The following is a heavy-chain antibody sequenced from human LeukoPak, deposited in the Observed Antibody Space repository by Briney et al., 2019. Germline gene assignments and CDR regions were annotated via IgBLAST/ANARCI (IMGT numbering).Heavy chain of an antibody. D-gene: IGHD2-2*01. CDR1: GFTFSSYG. Sequence: GRSLPVSRAASGFTFSSYGMHWVRQAPGKGLEWVAVISYDGRNKYYADSVKDRFTISRDNSKNTLYLQMNSLRAEDTAVYYCAKDFTPAAIRRGYWGQGALVT. CDR2: ISYDGRNK. CDR3: AKDFTPAAIRRGY. J-gene: IGHJ4*02. V-gene: IGHV3-30*18.